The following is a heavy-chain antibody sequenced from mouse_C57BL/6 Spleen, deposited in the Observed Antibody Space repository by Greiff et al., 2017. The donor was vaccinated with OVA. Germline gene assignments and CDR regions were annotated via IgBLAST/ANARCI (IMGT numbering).Heavy chain of an antibody. CDR3: ARTATSNWYFDV. CDR1: GYTFTDYN. CDR2: INPNNGGT. Sequence: VQLKESGPELVKPGASVKIPCKASGYTFTDYNMDWVKQSHGKSLEWIGDINPNNGGTIYNQKFKGKATLTVDKSSSTAYMELRSLTSEDTAVYYCARTATSNWYFDVWGTGTTVTVSS. D-gene: IGHD2-13*01. J-gene: IGHJ1*03. V-gene: IGHV1-18*01.